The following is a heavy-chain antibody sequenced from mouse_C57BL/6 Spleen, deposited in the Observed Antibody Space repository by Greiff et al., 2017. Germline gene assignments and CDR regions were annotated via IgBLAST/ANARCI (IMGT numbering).Heavy chain of an antibody. CDR3: ARWRYYGSSLDYAMDY. CDR2: INPNNGGT. D-gene: IGHD1-1*01. J-gene: IGHJ4*01. V-gene: IGHV1-18*01. Sequence: VQLQQSGPELVKPGASVKIPCKASGYTFTDYNMDWVKQSHGKSLEWIGDINPNNGGTIYNQKFKGKATLTVDKSSSTAYMELRSLTSEDTAVYYCARWRYYGSSLDYAMDYWGQGTSVTVSS. CDR1: GYTFTDYN.